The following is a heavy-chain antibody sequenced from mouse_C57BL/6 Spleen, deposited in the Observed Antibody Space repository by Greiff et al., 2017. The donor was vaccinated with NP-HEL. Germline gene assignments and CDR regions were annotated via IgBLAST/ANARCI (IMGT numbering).Heavy chain of an antibody. CDR1: GYTFTSYW. CDR3: ARDTTVVATDAMDY. V-gene: IGHV1-59*01. CDR2: IDPSDSYT. J-gene: IGHJ4*01. Sequence: VQLQQPGAELVRPGTSVKLSCKASGYTFTSYWMHWVKQRPGQGLEWIGVIDPSDSYTNYNQKFKGKATLTVDTSSSTAYMQLSILTSEDSAVYYCARDTTVVATDAMDYWGQGTSVTVSS. D-gene: IGHD1-1*01.